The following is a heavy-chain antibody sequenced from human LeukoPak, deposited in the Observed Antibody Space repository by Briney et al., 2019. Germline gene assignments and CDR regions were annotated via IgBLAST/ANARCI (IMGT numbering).Heavy chain of an antibody. CDR2: INHSGST. V-gene: IGHV4-34*01. J-gene: IGHJ4*02. CDR1: GGSFSGYY. CDR3: ASSRYYYDSSGYYRFDY. Sequence: PSETLSLTCAVYGGSFSGYYWSWIRQPPWKGLEGIGEINHSGSTNYNPSLKRRVTISVDTSKNQFSLKLSSVTAEDTAVYYCASSRYYYDSSGYYRFDYWGQGTLVSVSS. D-gene: IGHD3-22*01.